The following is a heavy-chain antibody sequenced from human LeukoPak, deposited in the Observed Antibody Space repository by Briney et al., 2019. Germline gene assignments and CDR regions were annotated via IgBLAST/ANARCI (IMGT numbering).Heavy chain of an antibody. CDR2: IWYDGSNK. D-gene: IGHD2-2*02. Sequence: GGSLRLSCAASGFTFSSYGMHWVRQAPGKGVEWVAVIWYDGSNKYYADSVKGRFTISRDNSKNTLYLQMNSLRAEDTAVYYCARLPIHCSSTSCYTSDYYYGMDVWGQGTTVTVSS. J-gene: IGHJ6*02. CDR1: GFTFSSYG. CDR3: ARLPIHCSSTSCYTSDYYYGMDV. V-gene: IGHV3-33*01.